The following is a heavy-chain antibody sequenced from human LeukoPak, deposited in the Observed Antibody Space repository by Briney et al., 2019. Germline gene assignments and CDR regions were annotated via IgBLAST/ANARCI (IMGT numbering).Heavy chain of an antibody. Sequence: PGGSLRLSCTASGLSFNNAWMSWVRQAPGKGLEWVGRIKRKTEGETTDYAAPVKGRFTISRDDSKTTMYLQMNSLKTEDTAVYYCTTDASTYCANGVCYTGGNFNYWGQGTLVTVSS. V-gene: IGHV3-15*01. CDR1: GLSFNNAW. D-gene: IGHD2-8*01. CDR2: IKRKTEGETT. CDR3: TTDASTYCANGVCYTGGNFNY. J-gene: IGHJ4*02.